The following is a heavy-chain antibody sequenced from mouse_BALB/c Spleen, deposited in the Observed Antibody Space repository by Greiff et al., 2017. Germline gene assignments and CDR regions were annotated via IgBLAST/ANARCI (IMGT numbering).Heavy chain of an antibody. CDR3: ARSRGYGGYFDY. V-gene: IGHV5-17*02. CDR2: ISSGSSTI. J-gene: IGHJ2*01. D-gene: IGHD1-1*02. Sequence: EVKLVESGGGLVQPGGSRKLSCAASGFTFSSFGMHWVRQAPEKGLEWVAYISSGSSTIYYADTVKGRFTISRDNPKNTLCLQMTSLRSEDTAMYYCARSRGYGGYFDYWGQGTTLTVSS. CDR1: GFTFSSFG.